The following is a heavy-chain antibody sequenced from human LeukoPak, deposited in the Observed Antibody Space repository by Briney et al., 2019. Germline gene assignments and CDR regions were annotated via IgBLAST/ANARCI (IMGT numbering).Heavy chain of an antibody. J-gene: IGHJ6*03. Sequence: GSLRLSCTASGFTFSSYAMSWVRQAPGKGLEWIAQISGSAGSTYYAESVKGRVTISRDNSKNTLYLQMSRLRAEDRAVYYGAKEVDGGWHYMDFWGKGTTGTVS. D-gene: IGHD6-19*01. V-gene: IGHV3-23*01. CDR2: ISGSAGST. CDR1: GFTFSSYA. CDR3: AKEVDGGWHYMDF.